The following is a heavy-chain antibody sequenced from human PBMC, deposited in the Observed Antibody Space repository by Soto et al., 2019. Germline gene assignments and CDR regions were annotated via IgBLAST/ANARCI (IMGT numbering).Heavy chain of an antibody. J-gene: IGHJ4*02. CDR3: ATGLAHSSNYC. CDR2: IKSKTDGGTT. D-gene: IGHD6-13*01. Sequence: EVQLVESGGGLVEPGGSFSLSGEASGFSFNKAGWTWVAKAQGKGREWVGRIKSKTDGGTTDYAAPVKDTFIISRDDSKNTLYLQMNSLKTEDTAVYYCATGLAHSSNYCWGQGTLVTVSS. V-gene: IGHV3-15*07. CDR1: GFSFNKAG.